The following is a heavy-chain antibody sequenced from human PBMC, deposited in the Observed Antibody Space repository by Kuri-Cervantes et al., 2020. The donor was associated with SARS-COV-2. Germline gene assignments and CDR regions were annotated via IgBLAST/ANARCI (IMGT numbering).Heavy chain of an antibody. V-gene: IGHV4-34*01. Sequence: AGSLRLSCAVYGGSFSGYYWSWIRQPPGKGLEWIGEINHSGSTNYNPSLKSRVTISVDTSKNQFSLKLSSVTAADTAVYYCAKDWGYCSSISCYDNWFDPWGQGTLVTVSS. CDR3: AKDWGYCSSISCYDNWFDP. J-gene: IGHJ5*02. CDR2: INHSGST. CDR1: GGSFSGYY. D-gene: IGHD2-2*01.